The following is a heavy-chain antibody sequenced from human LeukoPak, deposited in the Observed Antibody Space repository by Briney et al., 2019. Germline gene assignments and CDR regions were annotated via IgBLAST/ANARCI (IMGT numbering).Heavy chain of an antibody. Sequence: PSETLSLTCTVSGGSISSYYWSWIRQPPGKGLEWIGYIYYSGSTNYNPSLKSRVTISVDTSKNQFSLKLSSVTAADTAVYYCAGGGGDFDYWGQGTLVTVSS. CDR3: AGGGGDFDY. J-gene: IGHJ4*02. D-gene: IGHD2-21*01. CDR1: GGSISSYY. V-gene: IGHV4-59*01. CDR2: IYYSGST.